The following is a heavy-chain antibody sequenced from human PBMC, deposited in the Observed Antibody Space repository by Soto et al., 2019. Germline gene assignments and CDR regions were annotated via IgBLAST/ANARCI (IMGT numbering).Heavy chain of an antibody. Sequence: PSETLSLTCSVSGGSISTYYWSWIRQSPGKGLEFIGCIFTSGGTNYNPALKSRITISRDTSKNQLSLKLTSVTAADTAVYFCEKLQYTVVTPLDIWGQGTMVTVS. CDR3: EKLQYTVVTPLDI. V-gene: IGHV4-4*08. CDR2: IFTSGGT. J-gene: IGHJ3*02. CDR1: GGSISTYY. D-gene: IGHD2-21*02.